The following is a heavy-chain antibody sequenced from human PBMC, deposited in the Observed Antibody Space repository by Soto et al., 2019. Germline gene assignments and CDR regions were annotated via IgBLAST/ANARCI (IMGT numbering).Heavy chain of an antibody. J-gene: IGHJ4*02. D-gene: IGHD4-17*01. CDR1: GGSLTTGDYY. CDR3: ARGNDYVYFYDY. CDR2: ISRSGNI. Sequence: QVQLQDSGPGLAKPSQTLSLICTVSGGSLTTGDYYWTWIRQSPGEGLEWIGYISRSGNIFYNPSLKSRITISLDTAKDQFSLKLNSVTAADTAVYYCARGNDYVYFYDYWGQGTLVTVSS. V-gene: IGHV4-30-4*01.